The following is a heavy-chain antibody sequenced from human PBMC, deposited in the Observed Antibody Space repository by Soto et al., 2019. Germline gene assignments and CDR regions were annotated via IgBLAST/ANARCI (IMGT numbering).Heavy chain of an antibody. CDR1: GGSFSGYY. V-gene: IGHV4-34*01. CDR2: INHSGST. CDR3: ARGRGDGYNQDWYFDL. J-gene: IGHJ2*01. D-gene: IGHD3-10*01. Sequence: PSETLSLTCAVYGGSFSGYYWNWIRRPPGKGLEWIGEINHSGSTNYNPSLKSRVSISEGTSNNQFSLKLSSVTAADTAVYYCARGRGDGYNQDWYFDLWGRGTLVTVSS.